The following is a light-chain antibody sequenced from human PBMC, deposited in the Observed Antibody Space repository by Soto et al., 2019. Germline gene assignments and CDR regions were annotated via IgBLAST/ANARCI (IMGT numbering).Light chain of an antibody. J-gene: IGKJ4*01. Sequence: EIVLTQSPGTLSLSSGERATLSCRASQSVRSNYLAWYQQKPGQAPRLLIYGASSRATGIPDRFGGSGSGTDFTLTSSRLEPEDFAVYYWQQYASSPLTFGGGTKVEIK. CDR3: QQYASSPLT. CDR1: QSVRSNY. V-gene: IGKV3-20*01. CDR2: GAS.